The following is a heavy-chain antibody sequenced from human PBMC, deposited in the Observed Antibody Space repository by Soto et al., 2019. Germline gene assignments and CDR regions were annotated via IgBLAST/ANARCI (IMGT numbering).Heavy chain of an antibody. Sequence: TLSLTCTVSGGSISSGGYYWSWIRQHPGKGLEWIGYIYYSGSTYYNPSLKSRVTISVDTSTSTVYMELSSLRSEDTAVYYCARGYGGNSKVFDYWGQGTLVTVSS. CDR1: GGSISSGGYY. J-gene: IGHJ4*02. CDR2: IYYSGST. V-gene: IGHV4-31*03. CDR3: ARGYGGNSKVFDY. D-gene: IGHD2-21*02.